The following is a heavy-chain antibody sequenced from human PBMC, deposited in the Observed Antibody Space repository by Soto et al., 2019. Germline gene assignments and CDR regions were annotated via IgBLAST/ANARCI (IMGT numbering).Heavy chain of an antibody. CDR1: GFSFSKYG. CDR3: AKELRETGGYYFDC. D-gene: IGHD3-16*01. J-gene: IGHJ4*02. V-gene: IGHV3-30*18. CDR2: MSDDGSKK. Sequence: QVQLVESGGGVVQPGRSLRLSCAASGFSFSKYGMHWVRQAPGKGLEWVAEMSDDGSKKYYGDSVKGRFTISRDNSKNTLYLLMDSLRPEDTAMYYCAKELRETGGYYFDCWGRGTLVTVCS.